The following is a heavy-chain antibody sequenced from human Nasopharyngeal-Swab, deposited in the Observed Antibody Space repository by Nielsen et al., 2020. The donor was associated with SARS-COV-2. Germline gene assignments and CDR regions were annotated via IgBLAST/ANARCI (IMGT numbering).Heavy chain of an antibody. CDR3: AKGGYCSSTSCYIDY. V-gene: IGHV3-23*01. CDR2: ISGSGGST. CDR1: GFTFSSYA. D-gene: IGHD2-2*02. J-gene: IGHJ4*02. Sequence: GESLKISCAASGFTFSSYAMSWVRQAPGKGLEWVSAISGSGGSTYYADSVKGRFTISRDNSKNTLYLQMNSLRAEDTAVYYCAKGGYCSSTSCYIDYRGQGTLVTVPS.